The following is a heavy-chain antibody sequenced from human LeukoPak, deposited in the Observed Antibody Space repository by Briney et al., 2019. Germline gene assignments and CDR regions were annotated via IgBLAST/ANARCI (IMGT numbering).Heavy chain of an antibody. CDR1: GYTFTGYY. CDR3: ARDVYSYVPYYFDY. V-gene: IGHV1-2*02. D-gene: IGHD5-18*01. CDR2: INPNSGGT. Sequence: GASVKVSCKASGYTFTGYYMLWVRQAPGQGLEWMGWINPNSGGTNYAQKFQGRVTMTRDTSISTAYMELSRLRSDDTAVYYCARDVYSYVPYYFDYWGQGTLVTVSS. J-gene: IGHJ4*02.